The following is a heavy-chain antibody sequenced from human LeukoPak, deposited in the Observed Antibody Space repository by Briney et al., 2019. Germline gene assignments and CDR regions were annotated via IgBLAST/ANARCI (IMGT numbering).Heavy chain of an antibody. V-gene: IGHV3-33*06. CDR3: AKRGTRATHGMDV. CDR1: EFILSSYA. CDR2: VWYDGKNK. J-gene: IGHJ6*02. D-gene: IGHD3-16*01. Sequence: GGSLRLSCEASEFILSSYAMSWVRQAPGKGLEWVAVVWYDGKNKFYGDSVKGRFTISRDNSKNTVDLQMNSLRVEDTAVYYCAKRGTRATHGMDVWGQGTTVTVSS.